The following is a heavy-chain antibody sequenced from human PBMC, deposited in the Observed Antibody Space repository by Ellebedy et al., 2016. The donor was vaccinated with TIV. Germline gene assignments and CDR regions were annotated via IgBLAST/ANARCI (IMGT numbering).Heavy chain of an antibody. J-gene: IGHJ4*02. CDR3: ARGISSGRGYFDY. D-gene: IGHD3-10*01. V-gene: IGHV4-59*13. CDR1: GGSISSYY. CDR2: IYYSGST. Sequence: GSLRLXXTVSGGSISSYYWSWIRQPPGKGLEWIGYIYYSGSTNYNPSLKSRVTISVDTSKKQFSLKLSSVTAADTAVYYCARGISSGRGYFDYWGQGTLVTVSS.